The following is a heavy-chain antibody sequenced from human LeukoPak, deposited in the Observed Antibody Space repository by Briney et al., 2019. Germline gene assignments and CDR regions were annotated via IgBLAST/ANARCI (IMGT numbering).Heavy chain of an antibody. CDR1: GFSFSSYW. V-gene: IGHV3-7*03. CDR2: IKKDGSEK. Sequence: GGSLRLSCAASGFSFSSYWMSWVRQAPGKGLEWVANIKKDGSEKYYVDSVKGRFTISRYNAKNSLFLHMNSLRAEDTAQYYCVCFSHYDILTGLRNWFDPWGQGTLVTVSS. J-gene: IGHJ5*02. CDR3: VCFSHYDILTGLRNWFDP. D-gene: IGHD3-9*01.